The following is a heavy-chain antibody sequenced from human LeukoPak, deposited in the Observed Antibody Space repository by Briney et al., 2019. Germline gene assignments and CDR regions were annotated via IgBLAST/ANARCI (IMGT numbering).Heavy chain of an antibody. CDR1: GFTVSINY. J-gene: IGHJ4*02. Sequence: GGSLRLSCAASGFTVSINYMSWVRQAPGKGLEWVSYISRSGSTIYYADSVKGRFTISRDDAKNSVYLQMNNLRDEDTAVYYCAKGYAGRFEVVTATFDYWGQGTLVTVSS. CDR3: AKGYAGRFEVVTATFDY. CDR2: ISRSGSTI. D-gene: IGHD2-21*02. V-gene: IGHV3-48*02.